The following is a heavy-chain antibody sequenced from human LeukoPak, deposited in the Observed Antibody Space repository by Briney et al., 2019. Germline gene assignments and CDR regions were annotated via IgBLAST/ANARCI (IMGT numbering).Heavy chain of an antibody. CDR3: AKAPVTTCRGAYCYPFDY. J-gene: IGHJ4*02. CDR1: GFTFSSYD. V-gene: IGHV3-23*01. CDR2: ISGSGGST. Sequence: GGSLRLSCAASGFTFSSYDMNWVRQAPGKGLEWVSTISGSGGSTHYADSVKGRFTISRDSSKNTLFLQMNRLRPEDAAVYYCAKAPVTTCRGAYCYPFDYWGQGTLVTVSS. D-gene: IGHD2-21*01.